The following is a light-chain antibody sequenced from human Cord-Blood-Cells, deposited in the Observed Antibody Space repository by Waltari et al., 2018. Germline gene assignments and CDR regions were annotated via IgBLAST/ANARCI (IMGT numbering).Light chain of an antibody. CDR1: QSISSW. Sequence: DIQMTQSPSTLSASVGDRVTITCRASQSISSWLAWYQQKPRKAPKLLIYKASSLESGVPSRFSGSGSGTEFTLAISSLQPDDFATYYCQQYNSYSRTFGQGTKVEI. CDR3: QQYNSYSRT. V-gene: IGKV1-5*03. CDR2: KAS. J-gene: IGKJ1*01.